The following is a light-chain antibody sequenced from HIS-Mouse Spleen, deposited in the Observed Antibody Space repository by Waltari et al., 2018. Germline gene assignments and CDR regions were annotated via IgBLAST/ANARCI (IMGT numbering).Light chain of an antibody. CDR1: TIGSKS. V-gene: IGLV3-21*03. CDR3: QVWDSSSDHVV. Sequence: SYVLTQPPSVSVAPGKTARITWGGNTIGSKSVPWYPQKPGQAPGLVVYDDSDRPSGIPERFSGSNSGNTATLTISRVEAGDEADYYCQVWDSSSDHVVFGGGTKLTVL. CDR2: DDS. J-gene: IGLJ2*01.